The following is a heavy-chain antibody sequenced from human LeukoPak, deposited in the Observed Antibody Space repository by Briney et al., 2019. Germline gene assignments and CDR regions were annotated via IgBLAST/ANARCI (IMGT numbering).Heavy chain of an antibody. CDR2: ISGSGGST. V-gene: IGHV3-23*01. Sequence: PGGSPRLSCAASGFTFSSYAMSWVRQAPGKGLEWVSTISGSGGSTYYADSVKGRFTISRDNSKNTLFLQMNSLRADDTAVYYCAKDTRYDSGGYYIYFQHWGQGTLVTVSS. CDR3: AKDTRYDSGGYYIYFQH. CDR1: GFTFSSYA. J-gene: IGHJ1*01. D-gene: IGHD3-22*01.